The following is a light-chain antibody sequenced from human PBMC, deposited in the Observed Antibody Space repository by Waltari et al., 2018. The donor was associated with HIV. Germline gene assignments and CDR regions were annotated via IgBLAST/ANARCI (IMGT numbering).Light chain of an antibody. CDR1: TLGDKY. V-gene: IGLV3-1*01. CDR3: QAWDSSTGGV. CDR2: QDN. J-gene: IGLJ3*02. Sequence: SSEMTQPPSVSVSPGQTASITCSGDTLGDKYASWYQQKPGQSPVLVLYQDNKRPSGIQDRFSGYNSGNTATLTISGTQAMDEADYYCQAWDSSTGGVFGGGTKLTVL.